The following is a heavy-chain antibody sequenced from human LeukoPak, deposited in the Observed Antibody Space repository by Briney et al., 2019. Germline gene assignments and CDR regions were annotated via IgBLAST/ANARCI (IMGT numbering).Heavy chain of an antibody. D-gene: IGHD1/OR15-1a*01. Sequence: ASVKVSCKASGYTFTSYHMHWVRQAPGQGLEWMGIINPSGGSTNYAQKFQGRVTMTRDTSTSTVYMELSSLRSEDTAVYYCALTREYYYYYYGMDVWGQGTTVTVSS. CDR3: ALTREYYYYYYGMDV. V-gene: IGHV1-46*03. CDR2: INPSGGST. J-gene: IGHJ6*02. CDR1: GYTFTSYH.